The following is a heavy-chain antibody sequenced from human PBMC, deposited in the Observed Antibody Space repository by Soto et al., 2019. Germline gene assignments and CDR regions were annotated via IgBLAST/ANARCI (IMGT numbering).Heavy chain of an antibody. CDR2: IYYSGST. D-gene: IGHD3-22*01. V-gene: IGHV4-31*03. CDR1: GGSISSGGYY. J-gene: IGHJ4*02. CDR3: ARVRPDGDYHDSSAFDY. Sequence: PSETLSLTCTVSGGSISSGGYYWSWIRQHQGKGLEWIGYIYYSGSTYYNPSLKSRVTISVDTSKNQISLKLSSVTAAGTAVYYWARVRPDGDYHDSSAFDYWGQGTLVTVSS.